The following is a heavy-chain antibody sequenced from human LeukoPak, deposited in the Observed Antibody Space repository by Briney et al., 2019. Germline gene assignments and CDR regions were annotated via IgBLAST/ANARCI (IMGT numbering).Heavy chain of an antibody. J-gene: IGHJ3*02. Sequence: SETLSLTCIVSGSSVSTFYWSWLRQSPGTGLEWIGFIHDTGSTAYNPSLKSRVTISVDTSKNQFSLKLSSVTAADTAVYYCARTYYDFWSGHKGAFDIWGQGTMVTVSS. D-gene: IGHD3-3*01. CDR1: GSSVSTFY. CDR3: ARTYYDFWSGHKGAFDI. CDR2: IHDTGST. V-gene: IGHV4-59*02.